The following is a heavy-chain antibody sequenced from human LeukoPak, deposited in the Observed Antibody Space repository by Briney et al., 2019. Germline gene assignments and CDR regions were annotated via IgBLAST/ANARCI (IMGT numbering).Heavy chain of an antibody. V-gene: IGHV4-34*01. CDR3: ARLYIGGYSRSTNYNWFDP. D-gene: IGHD6-13*01. CDR2: INHSGST. J-gene: IGHJ5*02. CDR1: GGSFSGYY. Sequence: SETLSLTCAVYGGSFSGYYWSWIRQPPGKGLERIGEINHSGSTNYNPSVKNQVPISVNTSTNQFSLNLTSVTATDTAVYYCARLYIGGYSRSTNYNWFDPWGQGTLVTVSS.